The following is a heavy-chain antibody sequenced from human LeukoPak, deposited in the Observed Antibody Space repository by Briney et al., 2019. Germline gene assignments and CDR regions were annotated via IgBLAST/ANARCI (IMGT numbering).Heavy chain of an antibody. V-gene: IGHV3-7*01. D-gene: IGHD1-26*01. CDR3: ARDSEGLLSGRPTRIPPLDAFDI. Sequence: GGSLRLSCAASEFTFSTYWMTWVRQAPGKGLEWVADIKQDGSEKYYVDSVKGRFTISRQNAKNSLYLQMNSLRAEDTAVYYCARDSEGLLSGRPTRIPPLDAFDIWGQGTMVTVSS. CDR1: EFTFSTYW. CDR2: IKQDGSEK. J-gene: IGHJ3*02.